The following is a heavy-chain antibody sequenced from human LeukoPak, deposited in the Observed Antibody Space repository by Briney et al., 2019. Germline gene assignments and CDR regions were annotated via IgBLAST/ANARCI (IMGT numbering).Heavy chain of an antibody. V-gene: IGHV4-59*01. D-gene: IGHD3-10*01. CDR1: GGSLSPYF. Sequence: SETLSHTCTVSGGSLSPYFWSSIRQPPGKGLEWIGYISYTGSTNYNPSLKSRVTISVDTSKNQFSLQLTSVTAADTAVYYCARDDYRGVTNFDPWGQGTLVTVSS. CDR3: ARDDYRGVTNFDP. CDR2: ISYTGST. J-gene: IGHJ5*02.